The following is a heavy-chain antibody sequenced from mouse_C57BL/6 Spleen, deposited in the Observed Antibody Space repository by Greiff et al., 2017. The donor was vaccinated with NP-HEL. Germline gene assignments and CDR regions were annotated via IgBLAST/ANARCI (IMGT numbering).Heavy chain of an antibody. D-gene: IGHD2-1*01. Sequence: EVQLQESGGGLVKPGGSLKLSCAASGFTFSSYAMSWVRQTPEKRLEWVAPISDGGSYTYYPDNVKGRFTISRDNAKNTLYLQMSHLKSDDTSMYYCARDRGYGNYGYCDVWGTGTTVTVSS. CDR1: GFTFSSYA. V-gene: IGHV5-4*01. J-gene: IGHJ1*03. CDR3: ARDRGYGNYGYCDV. CDR2: ISDGGSYT.